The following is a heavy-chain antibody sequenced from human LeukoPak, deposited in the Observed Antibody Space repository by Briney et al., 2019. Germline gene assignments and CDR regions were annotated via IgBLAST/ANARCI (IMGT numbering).Heavy chain of an antibody. J-gene: IGHJ4*02. Sequence: GGSLRLSCAASGFTFSSYSMNWVRQAPGKGLEWVSSISSSSSYIYYADSVKGRFTISRDNAKNSLYLQMNSLRAEDTAVYCCAGPLRRIAAAGTKDYWGQGTQVTVSS. CDR3: AGPLRRIAAAGTKDY. CDR2: ISSSSSYI. D-gene: IGHD6-13*01. V-gene: IGHV3-21*01. CDR1: GFTFSSYS.